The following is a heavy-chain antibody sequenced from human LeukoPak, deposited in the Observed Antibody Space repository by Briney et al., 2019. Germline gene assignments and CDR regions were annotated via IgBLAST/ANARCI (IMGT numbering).Heavy chain of an antibody. CDR1: GGSISSSSYY. Sequence: SETLSLTCTVSGGSISSSSYYWGWIRQPPGKGLEWIGSIYYSGSTYYNPSLKSRVTISVDTSKNQFSLKLSSVTAADTAVYYCATLLGVGYYYYYYGMDVWGQGTTVNVSS. V-gene: IGHV4-39*01. CDR3: ATLLGVGYYYYYYGMDV. D-gene: IGHD2/OR15-2a*01. CDR2: IYYSGST. J-gene: IGHJ6*02.